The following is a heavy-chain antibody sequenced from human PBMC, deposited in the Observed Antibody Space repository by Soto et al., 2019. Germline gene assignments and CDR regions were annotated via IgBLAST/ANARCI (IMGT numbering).Heavy chain of an antibody. CDR2: IYYSGST. CDR3: AREVLGRGYDFWSGYLSYYYYGMDV. Sequence: SETLSLTCTVSGGSVSSGSYYWSWIRQPPGKGLEWIGYIYYSGSTNYNPSLKSRVTISVDTSKNQFSLKLSSVTAADTAVYYCAREVLGRGYDFWSGYLSYYYYGMDVWGQGTTVTVSS. V-gene: IGHV4-61*01. CDR1: GGSVSSGSYY. J-gene: IGHJ6*02. D-gene: IGHD3-3*01.